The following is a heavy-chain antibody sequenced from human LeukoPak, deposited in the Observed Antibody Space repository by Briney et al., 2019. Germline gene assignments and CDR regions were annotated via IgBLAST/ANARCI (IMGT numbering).Heavy chain of an antibody. D-gene: IGHD2-15*01. J-gene: IGHJ6*02. CDR3: ARAPVVAAKYGMDV. CDR2: ISYDGSNK. CDR1: GFTFSSYA. Sequence: GGSLRLSCAASGFTFSSYAMHWVRQAPGKGLEWVAVISYDGSNKYYADSVKGRFTISRDNSKNTLYLQMNSLRAEDTAVYYCARAPVVAAKYGMDVWGQGTTVTVSS. V-gene: IGHV3-30-3*01.